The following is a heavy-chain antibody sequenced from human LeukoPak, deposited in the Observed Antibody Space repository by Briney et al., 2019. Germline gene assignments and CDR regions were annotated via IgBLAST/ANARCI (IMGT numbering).Heavy chain of an antibody. Sequence: GESLRISCKASGYSFINYWITWVRQMPGKGLEWMGTIDPSDSYTTYSPSFRGHVTTSADKSISTAYLQWSSLKASDTAIYYCARIAVAGHYHFDYWGQGTLVTVSS. CDR2: IDPSDSYT. J-gene: IGHJ4*02. D-gene: IGHD6-19*01. CDR1: GYSFINYW. V-gene: IGHV5-10-1*01. CDR3: ARIAVAGHYHFDY.